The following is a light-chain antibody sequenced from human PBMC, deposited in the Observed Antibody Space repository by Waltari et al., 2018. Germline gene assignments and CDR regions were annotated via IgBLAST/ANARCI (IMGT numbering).Light chain of an antibody. CDR1: SSNIGNNA. V-gene: IGLV1-36*01. CDR3: AAWDPSLRVGV. Sequence: QSVLTQPPSVSEAPRQRVTISCSGSSSNIGNNAVNWYQQLPGKCPKLLLYYDALLPSGVSDPFPVSKSGTSASLALSGLQSGAVADYYCAAWDPSLRVGVFGGGTTLTVL. J-gene: IGLJ3*02. CDR2: YDA.